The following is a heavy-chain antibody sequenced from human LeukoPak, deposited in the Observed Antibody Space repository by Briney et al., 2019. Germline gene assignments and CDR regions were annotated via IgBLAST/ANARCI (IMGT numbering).Heavy chain of an antibody. D-gene: IGHD3-22*01. Sequence: PSETLSLTCAVNGESFGDHYWTWIRQPPGKGLEYIGEINLTGTTNYNPSLKSRVSISLDTSRNQFSLKLRSVTAADTAVYYCARGFYVYDTSGYYPSKYYLDVWGTGTTVNVS. CDR1: GESFGDHY. V-gene: IGHV4-34*01. J-gene: IGHJ6*03. CDR3: ARGFYVYDTSGYYPSKYYLDV. CDR2: INLTGTT.